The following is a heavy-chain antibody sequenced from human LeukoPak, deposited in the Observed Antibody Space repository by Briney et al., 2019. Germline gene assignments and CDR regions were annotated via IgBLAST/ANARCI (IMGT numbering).Heavy chain of an antibody. D-gene: IGHD3-10*01. CDR1: GFTFSNSA. J-gene: IGHJ4*02. V-gene: IGHV3-23*01. Sequence: PGGSLRLSCAASGFTFSNSAMSWVRQAPGMRLGWVSAITGSGDSTYYSDPVKGRFTISRDNSKNTLYLQMSSLRAENTAVYYCTKGTLVRGFDYWGQGTLVTVSS. CDR3: TKGTLVRGFDY. CDR2: ITGSGDST.